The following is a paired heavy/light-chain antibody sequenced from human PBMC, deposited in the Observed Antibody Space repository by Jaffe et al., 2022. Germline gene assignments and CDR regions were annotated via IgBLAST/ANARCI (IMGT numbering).Heavy chain of an antibody. V-gene: IGHV4-61*01. CDR2: VYFTGGT. J-gene: IGHJ4*02. CDR3: AREMGRTAPFDY. Sequence: QVQLQESGPGLVKPSETLSLTCAVSGDSVRSGRYFWSWIRQPPGKGLEWIGYVYFTGGTNYNPSLKSRVTISVDTSKNQFSLELRSVTAADTALYYCAREMGRTAPFDYWGQGALVTVSS. CDR1: GDSVRSGRYF.
Light chain of an antibody. J-gene: IGKJ1*01. Sequence: DIVMTQSPDSLAVSLGERATINCKSSQSVLYSSNNQNYLAWYQQKPGQPPKLLIYWASTRESGVPDRFSGSGSGTDFTLTISSLQAEDVAVYYCQEYYGNTRTFGQGTKVEIK. V-gene: IGKV4-1*01. CDR2: WAS. CDR3: QEYYGNTRT. CDR1: QSVLYSSNNQNY.